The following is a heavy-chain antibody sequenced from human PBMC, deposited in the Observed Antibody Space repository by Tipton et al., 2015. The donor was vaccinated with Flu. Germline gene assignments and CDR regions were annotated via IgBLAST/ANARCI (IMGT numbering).Heavy chain of an antibody. Sequence: TLSLTCTVSGGSISSGGYYWSWIRQHPGKGLEWIGYIYYSGSTYYNPSLKSRVTISVDTSKNQFSLKLSSVTAADTAVYYCARTRSVPGHYFDYWGQGTLVTVSS. D-gene: IGHD1-1*01. CDR1: GGSISSGGYY. J-gene: IGHJ4*02. V-gene: IGHV4-31*03. CDR2: IYYSGST. CDR3: ARTRSVPGHYFDY.